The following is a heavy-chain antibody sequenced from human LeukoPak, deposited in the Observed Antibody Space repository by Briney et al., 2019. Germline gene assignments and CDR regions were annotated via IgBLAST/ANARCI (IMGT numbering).Heavy chain of an antibody. CDR3: ARGPKYPMVRGVHGGLDY. CDR1: GYTFTSYG. CDR2: ISAYNGNT. D-gene: IGHD3-10*01. V-gene: IGHV1-18*04. Sequence: ASVKVSCKASGYTFTSYGISWVRQAPGQGLEWMGWISAYNGNTNYAQKLQGRVTMTTDTSTSTAYMELRSLRSDDTAVYYCARGPKYPMVRGVHGGLDYWGQGTLVTVSS. J-gene: IGHJ4*02.